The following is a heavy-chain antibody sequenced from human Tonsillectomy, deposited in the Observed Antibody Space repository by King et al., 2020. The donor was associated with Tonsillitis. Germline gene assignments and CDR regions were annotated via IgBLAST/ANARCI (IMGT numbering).Heavy chain of an antibody. V-gene: IGHV3-43*01. CDR3: VKDGGYWSGGSCYRGLDV. CDR1: GFTFDDYT. J-gene: IGHJ6*02. D-gene: IGHD2-15*01. CDR2: ITWDGSTT. Sequence: VQLVESGGVVVQPGGSLRLSCAASGFTFDDYTMHWVRQAPGKGLEWVSLITWDGSTTYYADSVRGRLTISRDNSKNSLYLQMNSLRTEDTALYYCVKDGGYWSGGSCYRGLDVWGQGTTVTVSS.